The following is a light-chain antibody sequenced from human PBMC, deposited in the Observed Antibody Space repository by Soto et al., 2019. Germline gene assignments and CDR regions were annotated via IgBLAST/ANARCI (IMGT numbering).Light chain of an antibody. CDR1: SSNIGSNT. V-gene: IGLV1-44*01. CDR3: AVWDDSLKGGV. J-gene: IGLJ3*02. CDR2: SNN. Sequence: QSVVTQPPSASGTPRQMVTISCSGSSSNIGSNTVNWYQQLPGAAPKLLIYSNNQRPSGVPDRFSGSKSGTSASLAISGLQSEDEADYYCAVWDDSLKGGVFGGGTKLTVL.